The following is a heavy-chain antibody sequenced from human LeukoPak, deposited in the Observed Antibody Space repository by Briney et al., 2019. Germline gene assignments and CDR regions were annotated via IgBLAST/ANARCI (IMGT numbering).Heavy chain of an antibody. D-gene: IGHD3-3*01. CDR2: INHSGST. V-gene: IGHV4-34*01. CDR3: ARGPKTIFGVVFWKPLYAFDI. Sequence: SETLSLTCAVYGGSFSGYYWSWIRQPPGKGVEWIGEINHSGSTNYNPSLKSRITISVDTTKNQSSLKLSSVTAADTAVYYCARGPKTIFGVVFWKPLYAFDIWGQGTMVTVSS. J-gene: IGHJ3*02. CDR1: GGSFSGYY.